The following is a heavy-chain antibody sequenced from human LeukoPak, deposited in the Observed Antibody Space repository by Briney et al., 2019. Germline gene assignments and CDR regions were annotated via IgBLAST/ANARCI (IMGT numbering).Heavy chain of an antibody. D-gene: IGHD3-22*01. CDR2: IYESGDT. Sequence: PSETLSLTCTVSGGSIDSNTYYWGWIRQPPGKGLEWIGSIYESGDTYYNPSLKSRLSISVDTSKNQFSLKLSSVTAADTAVYYCARHSSGYFSAVAYWGQGVLVSVSS. J-gene: IGHJ4*02. CDR1: GGSIDSNTYY. V-gene: IGHV4-39*01. CDR3: ARHSSGYFSAVAY.